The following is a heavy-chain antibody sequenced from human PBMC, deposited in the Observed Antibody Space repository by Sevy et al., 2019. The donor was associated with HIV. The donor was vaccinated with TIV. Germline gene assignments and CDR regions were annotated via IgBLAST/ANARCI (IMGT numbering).Heavy chain of an antibody. CDR3: ARPRFLEWLSSADFDI. Sequence: GGSLRLSCTASGFVFSSYAMHWVRQAPGKGLEWVAFIAYDGSNKNYADSVKGRFTLSRDNSKNTLYLQMNSLGAEDMAVYSCARPRFLEWLSSADFDIWGQGTMVTVSS. CDR1: GFVFSSYA. J-gene: IGHJ3*02. CDR2: IAYDGSNK. D-gene: IGHD3-3*01. V-gene: IGHV3-30*04.